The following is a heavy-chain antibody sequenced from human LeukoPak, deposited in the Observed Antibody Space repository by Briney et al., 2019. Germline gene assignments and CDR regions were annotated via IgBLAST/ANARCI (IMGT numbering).Heavy chain of an antibody. V-gene: IGHV4-59*01. Sequence: SETLSLTCTVSGGSISSYYWSWIRQPPGKGLEWIGYIYYTGSTNYNPSLKSRVTISVDTSKNQFSLTLSSATAADTAVYYCARLGGGSYYRHFDYWGQGILVTVSS. D-gene: IGHD1-26*01. J-gene: IGHJ4*02. CDR1: GGSISSYY. CDR3: ARLGGGSYYRHFDY. CDR2: IYYTGST.